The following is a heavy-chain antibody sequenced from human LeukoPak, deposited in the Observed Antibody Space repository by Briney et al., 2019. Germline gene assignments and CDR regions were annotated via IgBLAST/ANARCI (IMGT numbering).Heavy chain of an antibody. CDR1: GGSISSGSYS. CDR2: MFYTGNT. CDR3: ARGRRDGYTLYYMDV. Sequence: SETLSLTCSVSGGSISSGSYSWSWIRQPPGKGLERIGYMFYTGNTYYNPSVKSRVTISVDTSKNQFSLKLSSVTAADTAVYYCARGRRDGYTLYYMDVWAKGTTVTISS. J-gene: IGHJ6*03. V-gene: IGHV4-30-4*07. D-gene: IGHD5-24*01.